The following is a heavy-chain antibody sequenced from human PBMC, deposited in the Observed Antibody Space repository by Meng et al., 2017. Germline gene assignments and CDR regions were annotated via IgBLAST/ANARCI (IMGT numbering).Heavy chain of an antibody. Sequence: GQLGEAGGGLVQPGGSLRLSCAASGFPFSSYAMSWVRQAPGKGLEWVSAISGSGGSTYYADSVKGRFTISRDNSKNTLYLQMNSLRAEDTAVYYCAKDSAITPPFDYWGQGTLVTVSS. CDR2: ISGSGGST. CDR3: AKDSAITPPFDY. J-gene: IGHJ4*02. D-gene: IGHD3-10*01. CDR1: GFPFSSYA. V-gene: IGHV3-23*04.